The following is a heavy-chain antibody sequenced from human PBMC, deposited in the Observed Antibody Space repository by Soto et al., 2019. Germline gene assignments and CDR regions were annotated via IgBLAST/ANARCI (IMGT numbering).Heavy chain of an antibody. Sequence: EVQLVESGGGLVKPGGSLTLSCAASGFAFRSYNMNWVRQAPGKGLEWIAYISSGSRNIDYADSVKGRFTISRDNAKNSLFLRIDSMRAEDSAVYYCAGATVVAATFDFWGQSTLVTVSS. D-gene: IGHD2-15*01. V-gene: IGHV3-21*01. CDR3: AGATVVAATFDF. J-gene: IGHJ4*02. CDR2: ISSGSRNI. CDR1: GFAFRSYN.